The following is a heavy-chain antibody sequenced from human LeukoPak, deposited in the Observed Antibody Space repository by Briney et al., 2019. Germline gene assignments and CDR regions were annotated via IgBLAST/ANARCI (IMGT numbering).Heavy chain of an antibody. Sequence: GGSLRLSCAASGFTFSSYAMNWVRQAPGKGLEWVSGISGSGGSTYYADSVKGRFTISRDKSKNTLYLQMNSLRAEDTAVYYCAKGRQQLVDYYFEFWGQGTLVTVSS. V-gene: IGHV3-23*01. D-gene: IGHD6-13*01. J-gene: IGHJ4*02. CDR1: GFTFSSYA. CDR2: ISGSGGST. CDR3: AKGRQQLVDYYFEF.